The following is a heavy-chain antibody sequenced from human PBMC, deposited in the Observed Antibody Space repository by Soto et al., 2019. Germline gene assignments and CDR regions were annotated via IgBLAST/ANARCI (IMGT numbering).Heavy chain of an antibody. Sequence: EVQLLESGGGLVQPGGSLRLSCAASGLTFSSYAMSWVRQAPGKGLVWVSVISGSGGSTYYADSVKGRFTISRDNSKNTLYLQMNSLRAEDTAVYYCAKRGSGNQFDYWGQGTLVTVSS. V-gene: IGHV3-23*01. CDR3: AKRGSGNQFDY. CDR1: GLTFSSYA. CDR2: ISGSGGST. J-gene: IGHJ4*02. D-gene: IGHD1-26*01.